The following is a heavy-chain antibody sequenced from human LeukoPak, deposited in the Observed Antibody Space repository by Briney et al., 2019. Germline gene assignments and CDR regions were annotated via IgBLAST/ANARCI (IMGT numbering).Heavy chain of an antibody. J-gene: IGHJ5*02. Sequence: PGGSLRLSCAASGFTFDDYTMHWVRQAPGKGLEWVSLISWDGGSTYYADSVKGRFTISRDNSKNSLYLQMNSLRTEDTALYYCAKGAIAAARSWFDPWGQGTLDTVSS. CDR1: GFTFDDYT. CDR2: ISWDGGST. D-gene: IGHD6-13*01. V-gene: IGHV3-43*01. CDR3: AKGAIAAARSWFDP.